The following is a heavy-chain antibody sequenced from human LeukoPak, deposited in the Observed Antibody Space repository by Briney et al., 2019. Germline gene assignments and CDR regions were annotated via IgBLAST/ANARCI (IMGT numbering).Heavy chain of an antibody. CDR1: GLTFSSHT. Sequence: GGSLRLSCSASGLTFSSHTMGWVRQAPGKGLEWVARISSSGAAMYADSVNGRFTISRDNAKNSLYLQMTSLRAEDTAHYYCAMSFDFWGQGTLVTVSS. V-gene: IGHV3-48*03. J-gene: IGHJ4*02. CDR3: AMSFDF. CDR2: ISSSGAAM.